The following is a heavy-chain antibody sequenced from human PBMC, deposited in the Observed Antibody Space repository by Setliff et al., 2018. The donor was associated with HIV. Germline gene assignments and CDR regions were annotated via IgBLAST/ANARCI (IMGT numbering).Heavy chain of an antibody. CDR2: INPSGGTT. D-gene: IGHD4-17*01. Sequence: ASVKVSCKASGYPFTSYYVEWVRQAPGQGLEWMGIINPSGGTTEYAQRFQGRVAMTRDTSTSTVYMELRSLRSEDTAVYYCARAPRDGNNYGYQPYYFDYWGQGTLVTVSS. CDR3: ARAPRDGNNYGYQPYYFDY. V-gene: IGHV1-46*01. CDR1: GYPFTSYY. J-gene: IGHJ4*02.